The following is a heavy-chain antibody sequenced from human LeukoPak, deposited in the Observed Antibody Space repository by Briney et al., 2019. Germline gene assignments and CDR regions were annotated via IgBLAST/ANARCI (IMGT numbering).Heavy chain of an antibody. CDR1: GFIFSSDA. V-gene: IGHV3-23*01. Sequence: GGSLRLSCIASGFIFSSDALNWVRQAPGKGLEWVSAIRFSSDNTHYADSVKGRFIVSRDNSKNTVYLQMNSLRAEDTAVYYCARLPWSDFPYWGQGTLVTVSS. D-gene: IGHD3-3*01. CDR3: ARLPWSDFPY. CDR2: IRFSSDNT. J-gene: IGHJ4*02.